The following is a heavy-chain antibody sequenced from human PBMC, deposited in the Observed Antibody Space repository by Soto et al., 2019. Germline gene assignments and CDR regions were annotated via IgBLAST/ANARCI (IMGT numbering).Heavy chain of an antibody. J-gene: IGHJ4*02. CDR1: GGSISSGGYY. Sequence: QVQLQESGPGLVKPSQTLSLTCTVSGGSISSGGYYWSWIRQHPGKGLEWIGYIYYSGSTYYNPSLKSRVTISVDTSKNQFSLKLSSVTAADTAVYYCARDRSYDSSGYFHSGYFDYWGQGTLVTVSS. V-gene: IGHV4-31*03. CDR2: IYYSGST. CDR3: ARDRSYDSSGYFHSGYFDY. D-gene: IGHD3-22*01.